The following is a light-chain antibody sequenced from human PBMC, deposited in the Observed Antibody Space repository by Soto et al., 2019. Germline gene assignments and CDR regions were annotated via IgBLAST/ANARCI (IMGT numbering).Light chain of an antibody. Sequence: PGDRATLSCRASQSISDRLLAWYQQKPGQTPRLLIHGVSTRATGIPGRFSGSGSGTDFTLTISRLEPEDFAVYYCQQYDSSPPTFGQGTRVEIK. J-gene: IGKJ1*01. CDR1: QSISDRL. CDR3: QQYDSSPPT. CDR2: GVS. V-gene: IGKV3-20*01.